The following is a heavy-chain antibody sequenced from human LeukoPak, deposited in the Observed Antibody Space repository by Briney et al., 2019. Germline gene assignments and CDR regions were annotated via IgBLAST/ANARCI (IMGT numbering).Heavy chain of an antibody. J-gene: IGHJ4*02. CDR3: ARLGYCSSTSCRGPSFDY. CDR2: ISSSSSTI. Sequence: PGGSLRLSCAASGFTFSNYIMNWVRQAPGKGLEWVSYISSSSSTIYYADSVRGRFTISRDNAKNSLYLQMNSLRAEDTAVYYCARLGYCSSTSCRGPSFDYWGQGTLVTVSS. CDR1: GFTFSNYI. V-gene: IGHV3-48*01. D-gene: IGHD2-2*01.